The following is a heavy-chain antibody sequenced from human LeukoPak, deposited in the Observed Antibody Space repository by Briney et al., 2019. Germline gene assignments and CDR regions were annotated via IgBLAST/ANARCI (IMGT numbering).Heavy chain of an antibody. CDR3: ARDAAYSYPFDY. CDR2: IWYDGSNK. D-gene: IGHD5-18*01. V-gene: IGHV3-33*01. J-gene: IGHJ4*02. Sequence: GGSLRLSCAASGFTLSSYGMHWVRQAPGKGLEWVAVIWYDGSNKYYADSVKGRFTISRDNSKNTLYLQMNSLRAEDTAVYYCARDAAYSYPFDYWGQGTLVTVSS. CDR1: GFTLSSYG.